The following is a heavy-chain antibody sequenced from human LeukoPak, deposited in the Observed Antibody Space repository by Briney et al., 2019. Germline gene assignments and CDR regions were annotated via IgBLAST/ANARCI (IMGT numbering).Heavy chain of an antibody. J-gene: IGHJ4*02. CDR1: GGSISSSSYY. V-gene: IGHV4-39*07. CDR2: IYYSGST. Sequence: SETLSLTCTVSGGSISSSSYYWGWIRQPPGKGLEWIGSIYYSGSTYYNPSLKSRVTISVDTSKNQFSLKLSSVTAADTAVYYCARYSLFPLIDYWGQGTLVTVSS. CDR3: ARYSLFPLIDY. D-gene: IGHD2-15*01.